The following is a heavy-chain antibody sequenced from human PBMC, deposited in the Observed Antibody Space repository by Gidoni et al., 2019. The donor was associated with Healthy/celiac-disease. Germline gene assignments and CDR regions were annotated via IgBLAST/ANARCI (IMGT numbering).Heavy chain of an antibody. CDR3: ARGDMVRGVSIDY. V-gene: IGHV4-30-2*01. Sequence: QLQLQASGSGLVKPSQTLSLTCAVSGGSISSGGYSWSWIRQPPGKGLEWIGYIYQSGSTYYNPSLKSRVTISLDRSKNQFSLKLSSVTAADTAVYYCARGDMVRGVSIDYWGQGTLVTVSS. CDR1: GGSISSGGYS. CDR2: IYQSGST. J-gene: IGHJ4*02. D-gene: IGHD3-10*01.